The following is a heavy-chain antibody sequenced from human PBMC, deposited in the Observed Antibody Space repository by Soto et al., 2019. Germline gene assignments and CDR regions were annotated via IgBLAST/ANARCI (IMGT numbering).Heavy chain of an antibody. D-gene: IGHD6-13*01. V-gene: IGHV3-23*01. J-gene: IGHJ5*02. CDR3: AKAYSNSWPNDWFDP. Sequence: EVQLLESGGGWLQPGGSLRLSCAASGFTFSSYAMNWVRQAPGKGLEWVSGITGSGAGSYFSDSVKGRFTVSRDNSKNTLCLQMNGLRAEDPARYYCAKAYSNSWPNDWFDPGGQGTVVTVSS. CDR1: GFTFSSYA. CDR2: ITGSGAGS.